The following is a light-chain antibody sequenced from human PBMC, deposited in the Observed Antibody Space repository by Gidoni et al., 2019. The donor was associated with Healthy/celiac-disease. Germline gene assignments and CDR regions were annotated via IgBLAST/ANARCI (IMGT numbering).Light chain of an antibody. V-gene: IGLV1-40*01. CDR1: SSNIGAGTD. CDR2: GNS. CDR3: QSYDSSLSGSGV. Sequence: QSVLTQPPSVSGAPGQRVTIFCTGSSSNIGAGTDVHLYQQLPGTAPKLLIYGNSNRPSGVPDRFSGSKSGTSASLAITGLQAEDEADYYCQSYDSSLSGSGVFGGGTKLTVL. J-gene: IGLJ2*01.